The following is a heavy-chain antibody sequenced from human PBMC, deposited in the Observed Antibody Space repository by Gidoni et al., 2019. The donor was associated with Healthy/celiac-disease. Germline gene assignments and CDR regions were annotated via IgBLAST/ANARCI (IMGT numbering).Heavy chain of an antibody. V-gene: IGHV4-34*01. D-gene: IGHD3-10*01. J-gene: IGHJ6*02. CDR2: INHSGST. CDR3: AGRRWFGEGDGMDV. CDR1: GGSFSGYY. Sequence: QVQLQQWGAGLLKPSETLSLTCAVYGGSFSGYYWSWIRQPPGKGLEWIGEINHSGSTNYNPSLKSRVTISVDTSKNQFSLKLSSVTAADTAVYYCAGRRWFGEGDGMDVWGQGTTVTVSS.